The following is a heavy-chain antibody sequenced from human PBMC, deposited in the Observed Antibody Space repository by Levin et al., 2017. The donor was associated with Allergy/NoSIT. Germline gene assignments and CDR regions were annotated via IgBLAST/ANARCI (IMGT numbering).Heavy chain of an antibody. CDR3: ARFRTSTGARGMDV. CDR2: ISNSGSII. CDR1: GFTFSDYY. V-gene: IGHV3-11*01. Sequence: GGSLRLSCAASGFTFSDYYMSWIRQAPGEGLEWVSYISNSGSIIYYADSVKGRFTISRDNAKKSLFLQMNSLRAEDTAVYYCARFRTSTGARGMDVWGQGTTVSVSS. D-gene: IGHD2-8*02. J-gene: IGHJ6*02.